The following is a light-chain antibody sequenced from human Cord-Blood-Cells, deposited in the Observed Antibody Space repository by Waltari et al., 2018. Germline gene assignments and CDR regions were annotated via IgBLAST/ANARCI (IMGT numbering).Light chain of an antibody. CDR2: DAS. CDR1: QSVSSY. J-gene: IGKJ3*01. Sequence: DIVLTQSTATLSLSPGDRANLSCRASQSVSSYLAWYQQKPGQAPRLLIYDASKRATGIPARFSGSGSGTDFTLTISSLEPEDFAVYYCQQRSNWPPGITFGPGTKVDIK. CDR3: QQRSNWPPGIT. V-gene: IGKV3-11*01.